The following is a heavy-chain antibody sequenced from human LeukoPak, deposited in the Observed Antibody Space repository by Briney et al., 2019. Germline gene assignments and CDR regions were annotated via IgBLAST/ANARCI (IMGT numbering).Heavy chain of an antibody. J-gene: IGHJ3*02. Sequence: SETLSLTCTVSGGSISSSSYYWGWIRQPPGKGLEWIGGIYYSGSTYYNPSLKSRVTISVDTSKNQFSLKLSSVTAADTAVYYCARHGGAWGVLMVYVGGAFDIWGQGTMVTVSS. D-gene: IGHD2-8*01. V-gene: IGHV4-39*01. CDR3: ARHGGAWGVLMVYVGGAFDI. CDR1: GGSISSSSYY. CDR2: IYYSGST.